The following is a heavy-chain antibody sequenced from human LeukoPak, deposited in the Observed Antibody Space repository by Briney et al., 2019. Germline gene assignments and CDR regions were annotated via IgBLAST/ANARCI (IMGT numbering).Heavy chain of an antibody. CDR1: GYTFTRYY. Sequence: GSSVKVSCKASGYTFTRYYMNWVRQAPGQGLEWMGIINPCGGSTNYAQKFQGRVTMARDTSTSTIYMEVSSLRSEDTAVYYCATSFRAVNWFDPWGQGTLVTVSS. V-gene: IGHV1-46*01. J-gene: IGHJ5*02. CDR3: ATSFRAVNWFDP. D-gene: IGHD3-10*01. CDR2: INPCGGST.